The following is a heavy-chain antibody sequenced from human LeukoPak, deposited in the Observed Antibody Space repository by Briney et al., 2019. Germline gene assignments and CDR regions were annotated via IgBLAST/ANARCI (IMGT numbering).Heavy chain of an antibody. CDR2: IYYSGST. CDR1: GGSISGFY. Sequence: SETLSLTCTVSGGSISGFYWNWIWQPPGKGLEWIGYIYYSGSTNYNPSLKSRVTISVDTSKNQFSLKLSSVTAADTAVYYCAREGGAGFDYWGQGTLVTVSS. CDR3: AREGGAGFDY. V-gene: IGHV4-59*01. J-gene: IGHJ4*02. D-gene: IGHD2-21*01.